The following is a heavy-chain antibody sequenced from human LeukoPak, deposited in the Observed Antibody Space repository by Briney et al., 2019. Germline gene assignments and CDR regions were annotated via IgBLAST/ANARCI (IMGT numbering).Heavy chain of an antibody. D-gene: IGHD3-22*01. CDR2: IYYSGST. J-gene: IGHJ4*02. V-gene: IGHV4-59*01. CDR1: GGSISNYY. CDR3: AREIHSSGYYQNYYFDY. Sequence: SETLSLTCTVSGGSISNYYWTWIRQPPGKGLEWIGYIYYSGSTNYNPSLKSRVTISVDTSKNQFSLKLSSVTAADTAVYYCAREIHSSGYYQNYYFDYWGQGTLVTVSS.